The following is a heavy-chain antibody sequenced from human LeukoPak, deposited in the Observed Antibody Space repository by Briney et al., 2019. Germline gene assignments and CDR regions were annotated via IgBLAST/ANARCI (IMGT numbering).Heavy chain of an antibody. CDR3: ARVYYDSSGYYSFDY. CDR1: GYTFSDYG. V-gene: IGHV1-18*01. Sequence: ASVQVSCEASGYTFSDYGITWVRQAPGQGLEWMGWISAYNGNTHYSQKFQDRVTMTTDTSTSTAYMELRSLRSDDTAVYYCARVYYDSSGYYSFDYWGQGTLVTVSS. D-gene: IGHD3-22*01. CDR2: ISAYNGNT. J-gene: IGHJ4*02.